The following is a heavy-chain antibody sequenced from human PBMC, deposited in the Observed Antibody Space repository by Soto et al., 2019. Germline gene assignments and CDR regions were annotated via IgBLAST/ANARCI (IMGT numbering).Heavy chain of an antibody. CDR2: ISYDGDNK. CDR1: GFTFSHYA. D-gene: IGHD2-8*01. J-gene: IGHJ6*02. V-gene: IGHV3-30-3*01. CDR3: AIDDSAGGLYFYGMDV. Sequence: QVQLVESGGGVVQPGRSLRLSCVASGFTFSHYAIHWVRQAPDKGLEWVAVISYDGDNKYYADSVKGRFTISRDNTKGTLNLQMNSWRTGDTAVYYVAIDDSAGGLYFYGMDVWGQGTTVSVSS.